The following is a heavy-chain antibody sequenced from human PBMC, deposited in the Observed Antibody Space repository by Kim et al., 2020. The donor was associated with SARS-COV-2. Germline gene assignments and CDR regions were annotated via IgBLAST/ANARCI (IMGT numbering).Heavy chain of an antibody. D-gene: IGHD1-7*01. CDR1: GFTFSSYG. CDR3: AKMGRGVTGTTWFCGMDV. J-gene: IGHJ6*02. Sequence: GGSLRLSCAASGFTFSSYGMHWVRQAPGKGLEWVAVISYDGSNKYYADSVKGRFTISRDNSKNTLYLQMNSLRAEDTAVYYCAKMGRGVTGTTWFCGMDVWGQGTTVTVSS. CDR2: ISYDGSNK. V-gene: IGHV3-30*18.